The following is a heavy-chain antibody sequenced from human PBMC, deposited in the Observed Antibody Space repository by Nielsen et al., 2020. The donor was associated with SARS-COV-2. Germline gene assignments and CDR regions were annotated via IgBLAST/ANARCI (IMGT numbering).Heavy chain of an antibody. D-gene: IGHD4-17*01. CDR1: GFTFSRHA. CDR3: AKDHSYNTVTTLTGFDY. CDR2: IRYDGSNK. V-gene: IGHV3-30*02. J-gene: IGHJ4*02. Sequence: GESLKISCAASGFTFSRHAMSWVRQAPGKGLEWVAFIRYDGSNKYYADSVKGRFTISRDNSKNTLYLQMNSLRAEDTAVYYCAKDHSYNTVTTLTGFDYWGQGTLVTVSS.